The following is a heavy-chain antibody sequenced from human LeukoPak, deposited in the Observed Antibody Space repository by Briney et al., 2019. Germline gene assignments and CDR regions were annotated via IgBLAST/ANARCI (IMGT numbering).Heavy chain of an antibody. CDR2: VNHSGST. CDR3: AREDRTTVTTSWFDP. V-gene: IGHV4-34*01. CDR1: GGSFSGYY. J-gene: IGHJ5*02. D-gene: IGHD4-17*01. Sequence: PSETLSLTCAVYGGSFSGYYWSWIRQPPGKGLEWIGEVNHSGSTNYNPSLKSRVTISVDTSKNQFSLKLSSVTAADTAVYYCAREDRTTVTTSWFDPWGQGTLVTVSS.